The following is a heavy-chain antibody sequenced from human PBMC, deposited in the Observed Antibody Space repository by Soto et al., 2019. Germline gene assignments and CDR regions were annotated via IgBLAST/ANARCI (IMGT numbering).Heavy chain of an antibody. V-gene: IGHV5-10-1*01. CDR1: GYRVSTLW. D-gene: IGHD2-2*01. Sequence: GYRVSTLWIGVGRQMPGKGLEWMGRIDPRDSYVNYSPSFQGHVTISADKSISTAYLQWGSLKASDTAMYYCARLYCTTSTCDSWFAPWGQGTLVTVS. CDR2: IDPRDSYV. J-gene: IGHJ5*02. CDR3: ARLYCTTSTCDSWFAP.